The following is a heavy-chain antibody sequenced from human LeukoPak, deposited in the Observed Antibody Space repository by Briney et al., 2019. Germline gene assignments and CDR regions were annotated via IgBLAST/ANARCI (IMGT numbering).Heavy chain of an antibody. CDR2: ISSSSSYI. J-gene: IGHJ4*02. D-gene: IGHD2-2*01. CDR1: GFTFSSYS. V-gene: IGHV3-21*01. Sequence: PGGSLRLSCAASGFTFSSYSMNWVRQAPGKGLEWVSSISSSSSYIYYADSVKGRFTISRDNAKNSLYLQMNSLRAEDTAVYYCAKEGVVEDIVVVPAAYFDYWGQGTLVTVSS. CDR3: AKEGVVEDIVVVPAAYFDY.